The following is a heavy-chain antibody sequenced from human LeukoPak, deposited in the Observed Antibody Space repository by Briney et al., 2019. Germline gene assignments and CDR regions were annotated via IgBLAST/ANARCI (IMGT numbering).Heavy chain of an antibody. Sequence: ASVKVSCKASGYTFTSYGISWVRQAPGQGLEWMGWISAYNGNTNYAQKLQGRVTMTTDTSTSTAYMELRSLRSEDMAVYYCARSDFRQDAFDIWGQGTMVSVSS. CDR1: GYTFTSYG. V-gene: IGHV1-18*03. D-gene: IGHD3-3*01. CDR3: ARSDFRQDAFDI. CDR2: ISAYNGNT. J-gene: IGHJ3*02.